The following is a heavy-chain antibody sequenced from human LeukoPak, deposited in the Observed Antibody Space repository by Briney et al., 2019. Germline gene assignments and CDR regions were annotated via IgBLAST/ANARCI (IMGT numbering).Heavy chain of an antibody. D-gene: IGHD6-13*01. J-gene: IGHJ4*02. Sequence: GGSLRLSCAASGFTFSSYAMTWVRQAPGKGLEWVSAISGGGGSTYYADSVKGRFTISRDNSKNTLYLQMNSLRAEDTAVYYCAKSSNWIFDYWGQGTLVTVSS. V-gene: IGHV3-23*01. CDR3: AKSSNWIFDY. CDR1: GFTFSSYA. CDR2: ISGGGGST.